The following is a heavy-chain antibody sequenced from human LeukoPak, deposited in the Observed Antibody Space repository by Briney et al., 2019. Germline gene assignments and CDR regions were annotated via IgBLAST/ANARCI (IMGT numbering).Heavy chain of an antibody. J-gene: IGHJ3*02. Sequence: SVKVSCKASGGTFSSYAISWVRQTPGQGLEWMGGIIPIFGTANYAQKFQGRVTITADESTSTAYMELSSLRSEDTAVYYCARDRDTYYDFWSGFLSAFDIWGQGTMVTVSS. CDR2: IIPIFGTA. CDR1: GGTFSSYA. V-gene: IGHV1-69*01. CDR3: ARDRDTYYDFWSGFLSAFDI. D-gene: IGHD3-3*01.